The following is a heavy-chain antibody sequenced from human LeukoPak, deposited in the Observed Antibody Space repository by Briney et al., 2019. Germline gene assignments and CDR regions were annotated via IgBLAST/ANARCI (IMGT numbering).Heavy chain of an antibody. Sequence: PGGSLRLSCAASGFTVSSNYMSWVRQAPGKGLEWVSVTYSGGDTYYADSVKGRFTISRDNSKNTLYLQMNTLRAEDTAVYYCARASGYSGYAPFDYWGQGTLVTVSS. CDR1: GFTVSSNY. J-gene: IGHJ4*02. CDR3: ARASGYSGYAPFDY. V-gene: IGHV3-53*01. D-gene: IGHD5-12*01. CDR2: TYSGGDT.